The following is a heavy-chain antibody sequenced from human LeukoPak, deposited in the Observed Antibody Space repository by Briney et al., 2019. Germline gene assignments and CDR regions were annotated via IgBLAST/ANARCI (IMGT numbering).Heavy chain of an antibody. J-gene: IGHJ4*02. V-gene: IGHV1-2*06. CDR2: INPNSGGT. D-gene: IGHD3-22*01. CDR1: GYTFTGYY. Sequence: ASVKVSCKASGYTFTGYYMHWLRQAPGQGLEWMGRINPNSGGTNYAQKFQGRVTMTRDTSISTAYMELSRLRSDDTAVYYCARGGTYDSSGYVDYWGQGTLVTVSS. CDR3: ARGGTYDSSGYVDY.